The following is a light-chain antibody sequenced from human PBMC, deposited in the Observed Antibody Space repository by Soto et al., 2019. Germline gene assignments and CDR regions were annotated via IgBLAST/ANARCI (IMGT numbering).Light chain of an antibody. V-gene: IGKV3-15*01. CDR1: QSVSTN. J-gene: IGKJ1*01. Sequence: EIVMTQSPGTLSLSPGERATLSCRASQSVSTNLAWYQQIPGQAPRLLIYGASTRATGIPARFSGSGSGTEFTLAISSLQSEDFAVYYCQHYNDWPQTLGLVTKVDIK. CDR2: GAS. CDR3: QHYNDWPQT.